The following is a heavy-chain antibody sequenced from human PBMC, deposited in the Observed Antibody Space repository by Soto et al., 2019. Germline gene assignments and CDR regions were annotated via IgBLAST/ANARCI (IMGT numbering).Heavy chain of an antibody. D-gene: IGHD4-17*01. CDR1: GFTFSSYA. CDR2: ISYDGSNK. CDR3: ARETGGYGDLYFDY. J-gene: IGHJ4*02. Sequence: GGSLRLSCAASGFTFSSYAMHWVRQAPGKGLEWVAVISYDGSNKYYADSVKGRFTISRDNSKNTLYLQMNSLRAEDTAVYYCARETGGYGDLYFDYWGQGTLVTVSS. V-gene: IGHV3-30-3*01.